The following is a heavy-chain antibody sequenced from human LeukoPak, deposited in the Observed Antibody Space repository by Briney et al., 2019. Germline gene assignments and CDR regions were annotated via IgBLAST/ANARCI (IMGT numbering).Heavy chain of an antibody. J-gene: IGHJ6*02. D-gene: IGHD2-15*01. CDR2: INNSGGT. CDR1: GGSFSGYY. CDR3: ARGRFVVVVAATSSDYYYYGMDV. V-gene: IGHV4-34*01. Sequence: SETLSLTCAVFGGSFSGYYWSWIRQPPGKGLEWIGQINNSGGTNYNPSLKSRIIISVDTSKNQFSLKLSSVTAADTAVYYCARGRFVVVVAATSSDYYYYGMDVWGQGTTVTVSS.